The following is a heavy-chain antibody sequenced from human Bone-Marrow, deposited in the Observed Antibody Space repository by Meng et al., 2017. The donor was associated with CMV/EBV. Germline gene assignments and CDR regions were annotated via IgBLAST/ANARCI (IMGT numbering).Heavy chain of an antibody. D-gene: IGHD3-3*01. J-gene: IGHJ6*02. Sequence: SEPLSVTCAVYGGSFSGYYWSWIRQPPGKGLEWIGEINHSGSTNYTPSLKSRVTISVDTSKNQFSLKLSSVTAADTAVYYCARGLDFWSGYYTYYYYYGMDVWGQGTTVTVSS. V-gene: IGHV4-34*01. CDR1: GGSFSGYY. CDR2: INHSGST. CDR3: ARGLDFWSGYYTYYYYYGMDV.